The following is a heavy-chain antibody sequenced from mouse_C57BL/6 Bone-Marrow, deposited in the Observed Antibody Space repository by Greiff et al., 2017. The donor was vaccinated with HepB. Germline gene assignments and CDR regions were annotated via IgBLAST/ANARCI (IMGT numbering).Heavy chain of an antibody. CDR3: AIYGNYGFDY. CDR1: GYAFTNYL. D-gene: IGHD2-1*01. Sequence: VQLQQSGAELVRPGTSVKVSCKASGYAFTNYLIEWVKQRPGQGLEWIGVINPGSGGTNYNEKFKGKATLTADKSSSTAYMQLSSLTSEDSAVYFCAIYGNYGFDYWGQGTTLTVSS. J-gene: IGHJ2*01. CDR2: INPGSGGT. V-gene: IGHV1-54*01.